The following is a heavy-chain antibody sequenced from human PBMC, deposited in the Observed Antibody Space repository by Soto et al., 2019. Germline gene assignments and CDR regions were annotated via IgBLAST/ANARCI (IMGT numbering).Heavy chain of an antibody. J-gene: IGHJ4*02. CDR3: ARPPDYDFWSGYYYY. CDR2: IYYSGST. V-gene: IGHV4-39*01. CDR1: GGSVSSGSYY. D-gene: IGHD3-3*01. Sequence: SETLSLTCTVSGGSVSSGSYYWSWIRQPPGKGLEWIGSIYYSGSTYYNPSLKSRVTISVDTSKNQFSLKLSSVTAADTAVYYCARPPDYDFWSGYYYYWGQGTLVT.